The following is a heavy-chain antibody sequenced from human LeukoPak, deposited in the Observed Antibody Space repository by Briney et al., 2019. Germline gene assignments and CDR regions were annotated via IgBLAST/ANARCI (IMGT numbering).Heavy chain of an antibody. CDR1: GFSFSDYD. V-gene: IGHV3-21*01. J-gene: IGHJ1*01. D-gene: IGHD3-16*01. Sequence: PVGSLRLSSSAPGFSFSDYDMNWVRQAPGKGLGWVSALSGRSSHVYYGESVKGRFTISRDNAKNSLYLQLDSLGVEDTAVYYCGRAFPPLRTSSAGDLWGQGTLVTVSS. CDR2: LSGRSSHV. CDR3: GRAFPPLRTSSAGDL.